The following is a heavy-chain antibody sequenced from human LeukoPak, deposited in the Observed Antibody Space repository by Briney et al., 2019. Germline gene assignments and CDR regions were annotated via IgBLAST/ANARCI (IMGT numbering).Heavy chain of an antibody. V-gene: IGHV1-46*01. J-gene: IGHJ4*02. CDR2: INPSGGST. D-gene: IGHD2-8*01. Sequence: ASVKVSCKASGYPFTSYYMHWVRQAPGQGLEWMGIINPSGGSTSYAQKFQGRVTMTRDTSTSTVYMELSSLRSEDTAVYYCARGRGVPYCTNGVCYRGRIDYFDYWGQGTLVTVSS. CDR3: ARGRGVPYCTNGVCYRGRIDYFDY. CDR1: GYPFTSYY.